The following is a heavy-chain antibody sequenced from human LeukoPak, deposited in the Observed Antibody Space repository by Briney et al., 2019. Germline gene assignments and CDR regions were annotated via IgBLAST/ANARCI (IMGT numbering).Heavy chain of an antibody. CDR3: TRGTGSYYSLGY. V-gene: IGHV3-74*01. Sequence: GGSLRLSCAVSGFTFSSYWMHWVRQAPGKGLVWVSRINSDGSSTIYADSVQGRFTISGDNAKNTLYLQMNSLRAEDTAVYFCTRGTGSYYSLGYWGQGNLVTVSS. J-gene: IGHJ4*02. CDR1: GFTFSSYW. D-gene: IGHD3-10*01. CDR2: INSDGSST.